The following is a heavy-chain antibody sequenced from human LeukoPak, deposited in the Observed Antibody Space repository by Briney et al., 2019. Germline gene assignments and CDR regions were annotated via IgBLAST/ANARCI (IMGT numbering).Heavy chain of an antibody. V-gene: IGHV1-2*02. CDR3: ARVRSGSYRSREADY. Sequence: ASVKVSCKASGYTFTGYYMHWVRQAPGQGLEWMGWINPNSGGTNYAQKFQGRVTMTRDTSISTAYMELSRLRSDDTAVYYCARVRSGSYRSREADYWGQGTLATASS. J-gene: IGHJ4*02. CDR1: GYTFTGYY. D-gene: IGHD1-26*01. CDR2: INPNSGGT.